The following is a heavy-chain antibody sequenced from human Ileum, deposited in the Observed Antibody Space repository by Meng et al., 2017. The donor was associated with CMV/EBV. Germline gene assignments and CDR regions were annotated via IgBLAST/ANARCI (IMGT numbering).Heavy chain of an antibody. D-gene: IGHD3-16*01. CDR2: IRYDGSNK. J-gene: IGHJ4*02. CDR3: ARERAGTFTYFDY. V-gene: IGHV3-30*02. CDR1: GFTFSSYG. Sequence: GESLKISCAASGFTFSSYGMHWVRQAPGKGLEWVAFIRYDGSNKYYADSVKGRFTISRDNSKNTLYLQMNSLRAEDTAVYYCARERAGTFTYFDYWGQGTLVTVSS.